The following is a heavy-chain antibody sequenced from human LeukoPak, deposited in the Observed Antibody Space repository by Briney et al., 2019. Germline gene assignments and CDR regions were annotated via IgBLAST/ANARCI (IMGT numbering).Heavy chain of an antibody. J-gene: IGHJ1*01. Sequence: SQTLSLTCTVSGGSISSGDYYWSWIRQPPGKGLEWIGYIYYSGSTYYNPFLKSRVTISVDTSKNQFSLKLSSVTAADTAVYYCARAGIAAAGGNAEYFQHWGQGTLVTVSS. CDR1: GGSISSGDYY. CDR3: ARAGIAAAGGNAEYFQH. D-gene: IGHD6-13*01. CDR2: IYYSGST. V-gene: IGHV4-30-4*01.